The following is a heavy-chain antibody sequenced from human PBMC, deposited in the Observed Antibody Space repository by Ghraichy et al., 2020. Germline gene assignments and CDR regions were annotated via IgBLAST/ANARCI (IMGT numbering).Heavy chain of an antibody. CDR1: GYSISSGYY. Sequence: SETLSLTCAVSGYSISSGYYWGWIRQPPGKGLEWIGSIYHSGSTYYNPSLKSRVTISVDTSKNQFSLKLSSVTAADTAVYYCARDLWYDYFDYWGQGTLVTVSS. CDR2: IYHSGST. CDR3: ARDLWYDYFDY. D-gene: IGHD2-15*01. V-gene: IGHV4-38-2*02. J-gene: IGHJ4*02.